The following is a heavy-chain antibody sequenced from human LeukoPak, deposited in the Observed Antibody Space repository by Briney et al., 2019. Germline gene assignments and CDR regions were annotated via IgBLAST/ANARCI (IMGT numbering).Heavy chain of an antibody. CDR1: GGSISSYY. D-gene: IGHD5-12*01. CDR2: YYYSGSP. V-gene: IGHV4-59*01. Sequence: PSETLTLTCTVSGGSISSYYWSGIRKPPGKGLEGIGYYYYSGSPNYNPSLKSRVTISVDTSKHQFSLKLSSVTAADTAVYYCARVSEWLRNNYYYYGIDVGGQGTTVTVSS. CDR3: ARVSEWLRNNYYYYGIDV. J-gene: IGHJ6*02.